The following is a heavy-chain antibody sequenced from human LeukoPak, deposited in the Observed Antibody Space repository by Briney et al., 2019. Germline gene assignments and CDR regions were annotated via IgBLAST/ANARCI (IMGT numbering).Heavy chain of an antibody. CDR1: GFTFSSYA. D-gene: IGHD6-19*01. V-gene: IGHV3-23*01. CDR2: ISGSGGST. J-gene: IGHJ4*02. CDR3: AKVSSPSGWFQNHLDY. Sequence: GGSLRLSCAASGFTFSSYAMSWVRQAPGKGREWVSAISGSGGSTYYADSVKGRFTISRDNSKNTLYLQMNSLRAEDTAVYYCAKVSSPSGWFQNHLDYWGQGTLVTVSS.